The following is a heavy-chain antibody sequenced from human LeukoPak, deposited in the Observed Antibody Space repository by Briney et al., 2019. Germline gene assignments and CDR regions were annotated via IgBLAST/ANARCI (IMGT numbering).Heavy chain of an antibody. J-gene: IGHJ3*02. CDR2: ISSSSSTI. D-gene: IGHD3-3*01. Sequence: TGGSLRLSCAASGFTFSSYSMNWVRQAPGKGLEWVSYISSSSSTIYYADSVKGRFTISRDNAKNSLYLQMNSLRAEDTAVYYCARDYDFWSGYPDAFVIWGQGTMVTVSS. CDR1: GFTFSSYS. CDR3: ARDYDFWSGYPDAFVI. V-gene: IGHV3-48*01.